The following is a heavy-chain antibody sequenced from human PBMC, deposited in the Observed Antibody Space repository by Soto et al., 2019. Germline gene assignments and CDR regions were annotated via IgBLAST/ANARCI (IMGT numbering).Heavy chain of an antibody. J-gene: IGHJ4*02. Sequence: PSETLSLTCSVSDDSINSDKYYWGWIRQPPGKGLEWIGSIYYRGNAYYNPSLQTRVTISLDKSKSQFSLKLNSVTAADSAVYLFARRGGLATISYYFAFGGRGALVTVP. CDR2: IYYRGNA. CDR3: ARRGGLATISYYFAF. D-gene: IGHD3-3*01. V-gene: IGHV4-39*01. CDR1: DDSINSDKYY.